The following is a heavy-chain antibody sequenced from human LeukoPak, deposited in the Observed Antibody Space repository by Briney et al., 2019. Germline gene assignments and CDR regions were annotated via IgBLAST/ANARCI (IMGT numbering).Heavy chain of an antibody. V-gene: IGHV6-1*01. CDR1: GDSVSSNNAA. D-gene: IGHD3-22*01. Sequence: SQTLSLTCVISGDSVSSNNAAWNWIRQSPSRGLEWLGRTYYRSKWYNDYAVSVKSRITINPDTSKNQFSLQLNSVTPEDTAVYYCARAPTYYYDSSGYLEAFDYWGQGTLVTVSS. J-gene: IGHJ4*02. CDR2: TYYRSKWYN. CDR3: ARAPTYYYDSSGYLEAFDY.